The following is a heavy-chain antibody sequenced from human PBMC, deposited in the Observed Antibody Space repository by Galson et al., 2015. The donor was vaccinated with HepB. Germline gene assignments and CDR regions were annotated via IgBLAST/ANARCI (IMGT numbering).Heavy chain of an antibody. D-gene: IGHD3-22*01. J-gene: IGHJ4*02. CDR1: GFTISNNY. Sequence: LRLSCAASGFTISNNYMSWVRQAPGKGLEWVSLIYSGDNTFYGDSVKGRFTISRDNSKNTLYLQMNSLRAEDTAVYYCARVGPGTYNDRQDYWGQGTLVTVSS. CDR2: IYSGDNT. V-gene: IGHV3-53*01. CDR3: ARVGPGTYNDRQDY.